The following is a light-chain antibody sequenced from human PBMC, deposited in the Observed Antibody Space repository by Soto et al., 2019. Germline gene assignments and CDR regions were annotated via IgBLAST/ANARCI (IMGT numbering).Light chain of an antibody. V-gene: IGLV7-46*01. CDR2: DTF. CDR1: SGAVTSGRY. J-gene: IGLJ2*01. CDR3: MLSDSGGLV. Sequence: QAVVTQEPSLTVSPGGTVTLTCGSSSGAVTSGRYPYWFQQKPGQAPRTLIYDTFNKHSWTPARFSGSLLGGKAALTLSGAQPEDAAEYYCMLSDSGGLVFGGGTKLTVL.